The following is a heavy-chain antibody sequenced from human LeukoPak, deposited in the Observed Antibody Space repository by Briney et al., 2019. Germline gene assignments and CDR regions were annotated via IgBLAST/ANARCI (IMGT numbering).Heavy chain of an antibody. Sequence: ASVKVSCKASGYTFTGFYIHWVRQAPGQWLEWMGWINPNSGGTKYAQRFQGRVTMTRDTSISTAYMELNSLRSDDTAVYYCARNPMSHYDILTGYSHFDYWGQGTLVTVSS. J-gene: IGHJ4*02. D-gene: IGHD3-9*01. V-gene: IGHV1-2*02. CDR1: GYTFTGFY. CDR3: ARNPMSHYDILTGYSHFDY. CDR2: INPNSGGT.